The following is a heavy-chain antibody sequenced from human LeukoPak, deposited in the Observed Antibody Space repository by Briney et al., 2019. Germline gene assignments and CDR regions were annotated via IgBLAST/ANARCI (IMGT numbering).Heavy chain of an antibody. D-gene: IGHD6-6*01. CDR1: GGTFSSYA. J-gene: IGHJ4*02. CDR3: ALYSSSSGFDY. CDR2: IIPILGIA. Sequence: GASVKVSYKASGGTFSSYAISWVRQAPGQGLEWMGRIIPILGIANYAQKFQGRVTITADKSTSTAYMELSSLRSEDTAVYYCALYSSSSGFDYWGQGTLVTVSS. V-gene: IGHV1-69*04.